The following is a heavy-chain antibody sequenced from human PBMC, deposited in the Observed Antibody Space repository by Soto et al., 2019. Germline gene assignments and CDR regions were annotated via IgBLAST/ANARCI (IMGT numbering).Heavy chain of an antibody. Sequence: QVQLVQSGAEVKKPGSSVKVSCKASGATFSSYTISWVRQAPGQGLEWMGRIIPILGIANYAQKFQGRVTITADKSTSTAYMELSSLRSEDTAVYYCARDHISSGWFDWGQGTLVTVSS. D-gene: IGHD6-19*01. CDR3: ARDHISSGWFD. CDR2: IIPILGIA. CDR1: GATFSSYT. V-gene: IGHV1-69*08. J-gene: IGHJ4*02.